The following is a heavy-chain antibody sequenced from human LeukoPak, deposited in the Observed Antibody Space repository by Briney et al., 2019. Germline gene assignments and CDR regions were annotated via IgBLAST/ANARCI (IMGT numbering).Heavy chain of an antibody. D-gene: IGHD1-26*01. CDR1: GFTFSSYS. Sequence: GGSLRLSRAASGFTFSSYSMNWVRQAPGKGLEWVSYISSSSSTIYYADSVKGRFTISRDNAKNSLYLQMNSLRAEDTAVYYCARASGSSDAFDIWGQGTMVTVSS. CDR3: ARASGSSDAFDI. V-gene: IGHV3-48*01. J-gene: IGHJ3*02. CDR2: ISSSSSTI.